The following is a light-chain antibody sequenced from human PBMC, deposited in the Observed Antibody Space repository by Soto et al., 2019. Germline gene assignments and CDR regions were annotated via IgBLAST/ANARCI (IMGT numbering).Light chain of an antibody. J-gene: IGLJ3*02. V-gene: IGLV1-51*02. CDR1: SSNIEKRY. Sequence: QSVLTQPPSVSAAPGQKVSISCSGSSSNIEKRYGSWYQQIPGTAPKLLIYENTKRPSGIPDRFSASKSGTSATLGITGLQTGDEADYYCGAWDNTLGAGVFGGGTQLTVL. CDR3: GAWDNTLGAGV. CDR2: ENT.